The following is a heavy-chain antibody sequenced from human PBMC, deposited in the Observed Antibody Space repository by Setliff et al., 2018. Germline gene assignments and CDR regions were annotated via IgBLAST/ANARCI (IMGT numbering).Heavy chain of an antibody. V-gene: IGHV4-34*01. D-gene: IGHD2-15*01. CDR2: INQSGST. CDR3: ARAPHGWSAYYYYNDMDV. Sequence: LSLTCGGYGGSISDYYWSWIRQPPGKGLEWIGEINQSGSTTYNPSLKSRVTISVDTSKNQFSLTLSSVPAADTAVYYCARAPHGWSAYYYYNDMDVWGKGTTVTVSS. J-gene: IGHJ6*03. CDR1: GGSISDYY.